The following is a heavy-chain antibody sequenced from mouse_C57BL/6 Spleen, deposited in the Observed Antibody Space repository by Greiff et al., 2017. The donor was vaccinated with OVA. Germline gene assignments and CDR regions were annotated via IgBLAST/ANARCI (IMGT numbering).Heavy chain of an antibody. Sequence: LEESGPELVKPGASVKISCKASGYAFSSSWMNWVKQRPGKGLEWIGRIYPGDGDTNYNGKFKGKATLTADKSSSTAYMQLSSLTSEDSAVYFCARRHGSSSFDVWGTGTTVTVSS. CDR3: ARRHGSSSFDV. CDR2: IYPGDGDT. D-gene: IGHD1-1*01. J-gene: IGHJ1*03. V-gene: IGHV1-82*01. CDR1: GYAFSSSW.